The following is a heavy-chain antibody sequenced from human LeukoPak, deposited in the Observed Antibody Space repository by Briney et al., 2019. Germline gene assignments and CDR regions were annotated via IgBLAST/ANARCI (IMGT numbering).Heavy chain of an antibody. CDR1: GFTFDDYG. Sequence: PGGSLRLSCAASGFTFDDYGMSWVRQAPGKGLEWVSGINWNGGSTGYADSVKGRFTISRDNAKNSLYLQMNSLRGEDTALYYCAKDARYTAEDYFDYWGQGTLVTVSS. CDR2: INWNGGST. J-gene: IGHJ4*02. V-gene: IGHV3-20*04. CDR3: AKDARYTAEDYFDY. D-gene: IGHD3-16*02.